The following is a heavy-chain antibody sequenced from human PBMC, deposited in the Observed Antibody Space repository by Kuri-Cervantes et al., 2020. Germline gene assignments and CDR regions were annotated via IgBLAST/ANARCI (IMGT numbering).Heavy chain of an antibody. V-gene: IGHV3-30-3*01. CDR3: ARDREMATILDYYYYGMDV. Sequence: GESLKISCAASGFTFSSHATSWVRQAPGKGLEWVAVISYDGSNKYYADSVKGRFTISRDNSKNTLYLQMNSLRAEDTAVYYCARDREMATILDYYYYGMDVWGQGTTVTVSS. J-gene: IGHJ6*02. D-gene: IGHD5-24*01. CDR1: GFTFSSHA. CDR2: ISYDGSNK.